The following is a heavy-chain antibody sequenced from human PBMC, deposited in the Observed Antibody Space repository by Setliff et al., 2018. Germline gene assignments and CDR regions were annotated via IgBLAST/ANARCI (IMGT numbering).Heavy chain of an antibody. CDR3: ARVESMVRGKNILRHFDY. Sequence: GASVKVSCKASGYTFNNYGVAWVRQAPGQGLDWMGWVTIYNGNTKYAQNLQGRLTLSTDRSTSTVYMELGSLTTDDTAIYYCARVESMVRGKNILRHFDYWGQGTQVTVPQ. CDR1: GYTFNNYG. CDR2: VTIYNGNT. J-gene: IGHJ4*02. V-gene: IGHV1-18*01. D-gene: IGHD3-10*01.